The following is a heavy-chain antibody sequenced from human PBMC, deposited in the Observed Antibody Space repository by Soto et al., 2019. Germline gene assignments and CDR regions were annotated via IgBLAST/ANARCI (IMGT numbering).Heavy chain of an antibody. D-gene: IGHD6-6*01. CDR2: IYPGDSDT. CDR3: ARTAIAARRDYYYYGMDV. V-gene: IGHV5-51*01. Sequence: PGESLKISCKGSGYSFTSYWIGWVRQMPGKGLEWMGIIYPGDSDTRYSPSFQGQVTISADKSISTAYLQWSSLKASDTAMYYCARTAIAARRDYYYYGMDVWGQGTTVTVSS. J-gene: IGHJ6*02. CDR1: GYSFTSYW.